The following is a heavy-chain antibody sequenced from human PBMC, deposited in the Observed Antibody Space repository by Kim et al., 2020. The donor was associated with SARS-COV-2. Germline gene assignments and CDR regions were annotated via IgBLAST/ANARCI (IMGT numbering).Heavy chain of an antibody. Sequence: YADAVQGPFTISRDHSKNTLYLQMSSLGADDTAVYYCARGGYASGSLDYWGQGTLVTVSS. CDR3: ARGGYASGSLDY. D-gene: IGHD3-10*01. J-gene: IGHJ4*02. V-gene: IGHV3-23*01.